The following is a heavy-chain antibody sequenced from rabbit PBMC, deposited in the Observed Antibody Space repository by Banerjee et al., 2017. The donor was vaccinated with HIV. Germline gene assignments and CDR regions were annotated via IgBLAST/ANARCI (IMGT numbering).Heavy chain of an antibody. CDR3: ARGWYTYGYAGYAYATGSFNL. V-gene: IGHV1S7*01. Sequence: QLKETGGGLVQPGGSLTLSCKASGFDFSNCYMSWVRQAPGKGLEWIGIIYAGEGSTDYASWVNGRFTISSDNAQNTVDLQMNSLTAADTATYFCARGWYTYGYAGYAYATGSFNLWGPGTLVTVS. J-gene: IGHJ4*01. CDR1: GFDFSNCY. D-gene: IGHD6-1*01. CDR2: IYAGEGST.